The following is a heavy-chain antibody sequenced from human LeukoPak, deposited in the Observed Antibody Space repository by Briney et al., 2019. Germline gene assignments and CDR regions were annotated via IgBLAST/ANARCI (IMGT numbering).Heavy chain of an antibody. D-gene: IGHD3-22*01. J-gene: IGHJ6*02. CDR2: ISAYNGNT. CDR3: ARDGSPYDSSGYYYWGYYYGMDV. CDR1: GYTFTSYG. V-gene: IGHV1-18*01. Sequence: ASVKVSCKASGYTFTSYGISWVRQAPGQGLEWMGWISAYNGNTNYAQKLQGRVTMTTDTSTSTAYIELRSLRSDDTAVYSCARDGSPYDSSGYYYWGYYYGMDVWGQGTTVTVSS.